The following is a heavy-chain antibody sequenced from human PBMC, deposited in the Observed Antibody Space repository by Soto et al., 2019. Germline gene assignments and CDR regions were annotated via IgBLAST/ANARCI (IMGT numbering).Heavy chain of an antibody. CDR1: GGSISSSSYY. Sequence: SETLSLTCTVSGGSISSSSYYWGWIRQPPGKGLEWIGSIYYSGSTYYNPSLKSRVTISVDTSKNQFSLKLSSVTAADTAVYYCARLSVIPAASAGWFDPWGQGTLVTVSS. CDR2: IYYSGST. D-gene: IGHD2-2*01. CDR3: ARLSVIPAASAGWFDP. V-gene: IGHV4-39*01. J-gene: IGHJ5*02.